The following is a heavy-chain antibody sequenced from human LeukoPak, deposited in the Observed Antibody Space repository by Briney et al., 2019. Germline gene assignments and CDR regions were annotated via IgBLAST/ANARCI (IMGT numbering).Heavy chain of an antibody. CDR2: IKQDGSEK. CDR3: AREPYAKEFDY. Sequence: GGSLRLSCAASGFTFSDYWMSWVRQAPGKGLEWVANIKQDGSEKYYVDSVKGRFTISRDNAKNSLYLQMNSLRAEDTAVYYCAREPYAKEFDYWGQGTLVPVSS. J-gene: IGHJ4*02. CDR1: GFTFSDYW. V-gene: IGHV3-7*04. D-gene: IGHD4-17*01.